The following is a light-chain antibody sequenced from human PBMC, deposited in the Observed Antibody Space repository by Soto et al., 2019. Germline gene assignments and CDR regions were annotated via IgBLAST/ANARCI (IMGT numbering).Light chain of an antibody. Sequence: EVVLTKSSGTLSLSPGESATLSCRASLTVSTTYLAWYQQKPGQAPRLLIYGASSRATGIPDRFSGSESETDFTLTISRLEPEDCAVYYCQQYGGSPLTFGGGTKVDIK. CDR1: LTVSTTY. CDR3: QQYGGSPLT. CDR2: GAS. V-gene: IGKV3-20*01. J-gene: IGKJ4*01.